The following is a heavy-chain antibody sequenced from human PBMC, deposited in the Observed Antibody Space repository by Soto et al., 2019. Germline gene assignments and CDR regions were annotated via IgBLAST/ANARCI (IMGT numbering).Heavy chain of an antibody. D-gene: IGHD5-18*01. CDR3: ARDSFYSDSYGAFFDY. V-gene: IGHV3-7*05. J-gene: IGHJ4*02. CDR2: IKQDGSEK. CDR1: GFTFSSYW. Sequence: GESLKISCAASGFTFSSYWMSWVRQAPGKGLEWVANIKQDGSEKYYVDSVKGRFTISRDNAKNSLYLQMNSLRAEDTAVYYCARDSFYSDSYGAFFDYWGQGTLVTVSS.